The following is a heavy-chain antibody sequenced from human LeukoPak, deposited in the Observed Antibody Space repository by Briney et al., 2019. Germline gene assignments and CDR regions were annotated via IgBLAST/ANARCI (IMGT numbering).Heavy chain of an antibody. D-gene: IGHD3-10*01. CDR3: AKVRGSDAFAL. Sequence: GASVKVSCNSAGGTISTHAINWVRQAPGQGLEWMGRIIPILSQTNYALKFRGRFTMTADESTNTAYMELSSLKSEDTAVYFCAKVRGSDAFALWGQGTMVTVSS. CDR1: GGTISTHA. V-gene: IGHV1-69*11. CDR2: IIPILSQT. J-gene: IGHJ3*01.